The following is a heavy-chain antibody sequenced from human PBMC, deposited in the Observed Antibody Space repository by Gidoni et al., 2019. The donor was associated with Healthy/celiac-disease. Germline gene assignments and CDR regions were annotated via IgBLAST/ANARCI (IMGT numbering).Heavy chain of an antibody. CDR1: GFTFSSYS. V-gene: IGHV3-48*02. J-gene: IGHJ6*02. D-gene: IGHD4-17*01. CDR2: ISSSSSTI. Sequence: EVQLVESGGGLVQPGGSLRLSCAASGFTFSSYSMNWVRQAPGKGLEWVSYISSSSSTIYYADSVKGRFTISRDNAKNSLYLQMNSLRDEDTAVYYCARALRKLYYYYGMDVWGQGTTVTVSS. CDR3: ARALRKLYYYYGMDV.